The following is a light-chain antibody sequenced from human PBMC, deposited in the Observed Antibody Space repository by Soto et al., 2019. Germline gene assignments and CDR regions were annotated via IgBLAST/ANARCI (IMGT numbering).Light chain of an antibody. Sequence: QSALTQPASVSGSPGQSITISCTGTSSDVGSYKFVSWYQHHPGKAPKIMICEVNKRPSGVSNRFSGSKSGNTASLTISGLQADDEADYYCCSYAGSSTWVFGGGTKLTVL. CDR1: SSDVGSYKF. CDR3: CSYAGSSTWV. J-gene: IGLJ3*02. CDR2: EVN. V-gene: IGLV2-23*02.